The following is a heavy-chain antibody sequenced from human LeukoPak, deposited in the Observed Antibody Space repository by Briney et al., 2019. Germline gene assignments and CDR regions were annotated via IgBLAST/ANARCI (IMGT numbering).Heavy chain of an antibody. CDR3: TLDFWSGYPDY. D-gene: IGHD3-3*01. CDR2: IKSKTDGGTT. CDR1: GFTFSNAW. J-gene: IGHJ4*02. Sequence: GGSLRLSCAASGFTFSNAWMSWVRQAPGKGLEWVGRIKSKTDGGTTDYAAPVKGRFTISRDDSKNTLYLQMNSLKTEDTAVYYCTLDFWSGYPDYWGQGTLVTVSS. V-gene: IGHV3-15*01.